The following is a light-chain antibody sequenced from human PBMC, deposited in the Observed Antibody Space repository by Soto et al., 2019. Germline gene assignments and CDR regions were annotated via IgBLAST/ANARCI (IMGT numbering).Light chain of an antibody. CDR2: GAS. J-gene: IGKJ2*01. CDR3: QQYGGVPYT. Sequence: EIVLTQSPGNLSLSPGQRATLSCRASESISRDYLAWYQQRLGQAPRLLIYGASSGATGLPDRFSGSGSGTDFPLTISRLEPEDFTIYYCQQYGGVPYTFGQGTKLEIK. CDR1: ESISRDY. V-gene: IGKV3-20*01.